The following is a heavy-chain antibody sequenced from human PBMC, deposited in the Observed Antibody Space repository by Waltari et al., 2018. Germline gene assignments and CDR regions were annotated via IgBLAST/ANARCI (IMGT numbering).Heavy chain of an antibody. Sequence: QVQLVQSGAEVKKPGSSVKVSCKASGGPFSSYAISWVRQAPGQGLEWMGRIIPIFGTANYAQKFQGRVTITADKSTSTAYMELSSLRSEDTAVYYCASSLFNSSSWYLGFDYWGQGTLVTVSS. D-gene: IGHD6-13*01. CDR1: GGPFSSYA. CDR2: IIPIFGTA. CDR3: ASSLFNSSSWYLGFDY. V-gene: IGHV1-69*08. J-gene: IGHJ4*02.